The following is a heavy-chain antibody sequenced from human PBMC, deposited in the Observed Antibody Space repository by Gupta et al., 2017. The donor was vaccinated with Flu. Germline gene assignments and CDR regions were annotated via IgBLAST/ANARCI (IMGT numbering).Heavy chain of an antibody. J-gene: IGHJ6*02. V-gene: IGHV1-69*06. D-gene: IGHD5-12*01. CDR2: IIPIFGTA. Sequence: ISWVRQAPGQGLEWMGGIIPIFGTANYAQKFQGRVTITADKSTSTAYMELSSLRSEDTAVYYCASREGIYNHYYYYGMDVWGQGTTVTVSS. CDR3: ASREGIYNHYYYYGMDV.